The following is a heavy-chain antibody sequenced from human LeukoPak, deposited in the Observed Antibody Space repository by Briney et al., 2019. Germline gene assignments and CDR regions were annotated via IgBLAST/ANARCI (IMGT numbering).Heavy chain of an antibody. V-gene: IGHV1-2*02. CDR1: GYTFTGYY. J-gene: IGHJ4*02. Sequence: ASVKVSCKASGYTFTGYYMHWVQQAPGQGLEWMGWINPNSGGTSYAQKFQGRVTMTRDTSISTAYMELSSLRSEDTAVYYCASGGYDSSGYNWRYFDYWGQGTLVTVSS. CDR3: ASGGYDSSGYNWRYFDY. CDR2: INPNSGGT. D-gene: IGHD3-22*01.